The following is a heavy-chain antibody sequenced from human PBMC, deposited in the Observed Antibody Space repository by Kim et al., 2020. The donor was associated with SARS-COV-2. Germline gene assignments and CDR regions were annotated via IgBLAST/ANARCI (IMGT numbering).Heavy chain of an antibody. CDR2: IYYSGST. CDR3: ARGGVGANPYYFDY. CDR1: GGSISSYH. J-gene: IGHJ4*02. Sequence: SETLSLTCTVSGGSISSYHWSWIRHPPGKGLEWIGYIYYSGSTNYNPSLKSRVTISVDTSKNQFSLKLSSVTAADTAVYYCARGGVGANPYYFDYWGQGTLVTVSS. D-gene: IGHD1-26*01. V-gene: IGHV4-59*01.